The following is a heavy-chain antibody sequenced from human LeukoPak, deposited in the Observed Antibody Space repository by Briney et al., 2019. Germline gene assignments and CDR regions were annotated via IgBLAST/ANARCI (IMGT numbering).Heavy chain of an antibody. CDR1: GFTFSSYG. CDR3: ATHPPPRHYYYYYMDV. Sequence: PGGSLRLSCAASGFTFSSYGMHWVRQAPGKGLEWVAFIRYDGSNKYHADSVKGRFTISRDNSKNTLYLQMNSLRAEDTAVYYCATHPPPRHYYYYYMDVWGKGTTVTVSS. CDR2: IRYDGSNK. J-gene: IGHJ6*03. V-gene: IGHV3-30*02.